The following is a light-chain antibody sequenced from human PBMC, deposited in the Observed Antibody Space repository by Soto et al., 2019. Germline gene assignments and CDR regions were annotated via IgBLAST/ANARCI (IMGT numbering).Light chain of an antibody. CDR2: DAS. CDR1: QTISTW. CDR3: QQYHSYSLT. Sequence: DIQMTQSASTLSAAVGDRVTITCRASQTISTWLAWYQQKPGKAPNLLIYDASSLESGVPSRFSGSGSGTEFTLSISSLQPDDFATYYCQQYHSYSLTFGQGTKV. V-gene: IGKV1-5*01. J-gene: IGKJ1*01.